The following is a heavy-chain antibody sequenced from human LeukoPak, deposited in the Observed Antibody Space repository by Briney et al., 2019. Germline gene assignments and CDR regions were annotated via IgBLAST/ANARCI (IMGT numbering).Heavy chain of an antibody. CDR1: GGSISSSSYY. CDR3: ARDGYYYDSSGHRPFDY. Sequence: SETLSLTCTVSGGSISSSSYYWGWIRQPPGKGLEWIGNGYYSGSTYYNPSLKSRVTILLDTSKNQFSLKLSSVTAADTAVYYCARDGYYYDSSGHRPFDYWGQGTLVTVSS. CDR2: GYYSGST. J-gene: IGHJ4*02. V-gene: IGHV4-39*07. D-gene: IGHD3-22*01.